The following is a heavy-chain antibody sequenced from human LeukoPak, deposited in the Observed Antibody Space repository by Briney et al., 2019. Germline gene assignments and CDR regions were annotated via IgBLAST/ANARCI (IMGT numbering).Heavy chain of an antibody. D-gene: IGHD3-9*01. Sequence: GGSLRLSCAASGFTFDDYAMHWVRQAPGKGLEWVSGISWNSGSIGYADSVKGRFTISRDNAKNSLYLQMNSLRAEDTAVYYCARDIRRYFDSAQPFDYWGQGTLVTVSS. CDR3: ARDIRRYFDSAQPFDY. CDR1: GFTFDDYA. CDR2: ISWNSGSI. J-gene: IGHJ4*02. V-gene: IGHV3-9*01.